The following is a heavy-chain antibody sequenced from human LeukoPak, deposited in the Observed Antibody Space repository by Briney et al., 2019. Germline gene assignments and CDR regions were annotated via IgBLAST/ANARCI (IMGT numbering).Heavy chain of an antibody. CDR1: GGSIRNGKW. D-gene: IGHD3-16*01. Sequence: SETLSLTCVVTGGSIRNGKWWSWVRQPPGKGLEWIGEIIYSGSTHYNPSLKSRVTISLGESKNQFSLKLNSVTAADTAEYYCAASSGVTLGRFWGQGTLVTVYS. V-gene: IGHV4-4*02. CDR2: IIYSGST. J-gene: IGHJ4*02. CDR3: AASSGVTLGRF.